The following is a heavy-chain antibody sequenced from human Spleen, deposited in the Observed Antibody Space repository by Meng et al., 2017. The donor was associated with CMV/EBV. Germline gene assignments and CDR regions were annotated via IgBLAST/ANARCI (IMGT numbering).Heavy chain of an antibody. CDR1: GSTFSYYE. V-gene: IGHV3-48*03. CDR3: VRLHLYGGNYFDN. D-gene: IGHD3-16*01. Sequence: GGSLRLSCTASGSTFSYYEINWVRQAPGKGLEWVSYITSSSSSISFADSVGGRFTISTNNEKNPLYLQMNRLRADDTAVYYCVRLHLYGGNYFDNWGQGTLVTVSS. CDR2: ITSSSSSI. J-gene: IGHJ4*02.